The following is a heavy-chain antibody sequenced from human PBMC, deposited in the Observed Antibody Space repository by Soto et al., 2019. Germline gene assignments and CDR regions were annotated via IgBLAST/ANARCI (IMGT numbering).Heavy chain of an antibody. CDR1: GFTFSNYG. D-gene: IGHD2-15*01. J-gene: IGHJ4*02. Sequence: GGSLRLSCAASGFTFSNYGMHWVRQAPGKGLEWVAVISYDGSNKYHADSVKGRFTISRDNSKNTLYLQMNSLRAEDTAVYYCAKDRAGYCSGGSCYGASYWGQGTLVTVSS. CDR3: AKDRAGYCSGGSCYGASY. V-gene: IGHV3-30*18. CDR2: ISYDGSNK.